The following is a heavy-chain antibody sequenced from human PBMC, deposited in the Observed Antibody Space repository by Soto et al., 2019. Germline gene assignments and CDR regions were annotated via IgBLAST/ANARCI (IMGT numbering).Heavy chain of an antibody. J-gene: IGHJ3*02. V-gene: IGHV3-33*01. CDR2: IRYDGSYK. CDR3: AREWGKVVLGAFDI. Sequence: GGSLRLSCVASGFNFRSYGMHWVRQAQGKGLEWVAGIRYDGSYKYYVDSVKGRFTISRDNLKNTLYLQMNSLRAEDMAVYYCAREWGKVVLGAFDIWGQGTMVSVSS. CDR1: GFNFRSYG. D-gene: IGHD2-15*01.